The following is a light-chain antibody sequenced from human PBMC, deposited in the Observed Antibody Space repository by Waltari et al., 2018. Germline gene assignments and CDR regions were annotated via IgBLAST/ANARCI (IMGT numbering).Light chain of an antibody. CDR1: QSITTS. V-gene: IGKV1-5*03. CDR2: GAS. J-gene: IGKJ1*01. CDR3: QQYKSYKT. Sequence: DIQMTQSPSTLSASVGDTVIISCRASQSITTSLAWYQQKQGKAPDVLIYGASNLESGVPSRFSGSGSGTEFTLTISSLQPDDFATYYCQQYKSYKTFGQGTRVEIK.